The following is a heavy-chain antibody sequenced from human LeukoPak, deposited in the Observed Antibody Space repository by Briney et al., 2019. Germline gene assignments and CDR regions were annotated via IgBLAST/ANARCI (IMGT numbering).Heavy chain of an antibody. CDR3: ARDKDGLVYWFDP. Sequence: ASVKVSCKASGYTFTSYAMNWVRQAPGQGLEWMGWINTNTGNPTYAQGFTGRFVFSLDTSVSTAFLQINSLKAEDTAVYYCARDKDGLVYWFDPWGQGTLVTVSS. CDR2: INTNTGNP. D-gene: IGHD6-19*01. J-gene: IGHJ5*02. V-gene: IGHV7-4-1*02. CDR1: GYTFTSYA.